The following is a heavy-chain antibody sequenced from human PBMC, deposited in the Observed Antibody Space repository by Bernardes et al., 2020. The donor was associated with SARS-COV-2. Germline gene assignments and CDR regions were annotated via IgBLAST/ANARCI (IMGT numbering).Heavy chain of an antibody. Sequence: GSLRLSCAASGFTFSSYAMSWVRQAPGKGLEWVSAISGSGGSTYYADSVKGRFTISRDNSKNTLYLQMNSLRAEDTAVYYCAKAHYYDSSGYYLGQGTLVTVSS. CDR2: ISGSGGST. CDR1: GFTFSSYA. J-gene: IGHJ4*02. CDR3: AKAHYYDSSGYY. V-gene: IGHV3-23*01. D-gene: IGHD3-22*01.